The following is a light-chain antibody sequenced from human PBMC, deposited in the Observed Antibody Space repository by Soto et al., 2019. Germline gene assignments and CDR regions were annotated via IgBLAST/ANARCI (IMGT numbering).Light chain of an antibody. J-gene: IGLJ1*01. Sequence: QSVLTQPASVSGSPGQSITISCIGTNSDVGAFNFVFWYQQHPGKAPKLIIYEVSNRPSGVSNRFSGSKSGNTASLTISGLQAEDEADYYCTSYTSTSHYVFGTGTKLTVL. CDR2: EVS. V-gene: IGLV2-14*01. CDR1: NSDVGAFNF. CDR3: TSYTSTSHYV.